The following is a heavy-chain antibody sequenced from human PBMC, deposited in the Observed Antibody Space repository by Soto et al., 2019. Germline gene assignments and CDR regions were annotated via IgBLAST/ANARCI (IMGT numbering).Heavy chain of an antibody. J-gene: IGHJ6*02. CDR1: GDSVSSNSAA. Sequence: SQTLSLTCAISGDSVSSNSAAWNWIRQSPSRGLEWLGSTYYRSKWYNDYAVSVKSRITINPDTSKNQFSLQLNSVTPEDTAVYYCARDLGILTGYSLYYYYGMDVWGQGTTVTVSS. D-gene: IGHD3-9*01. V-gene: IGHV6-1*01. CDR2: TYYRSKWYN. CDR3: ARDLGILTGYSLYYYYGMDV.